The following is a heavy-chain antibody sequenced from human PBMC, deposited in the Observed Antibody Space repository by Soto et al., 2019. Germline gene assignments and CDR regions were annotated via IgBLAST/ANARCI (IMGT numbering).Heavy chain of an antibody. D-gene: IGHD4-17*01. CDR1: GGSISSGDYY. J-gene: IGHJ4*02. CDR2: IYYSGST. Sequence: QVQLQESGPGLVKPSQTLSLTCTVSGGSISSGDYYWSWIRQPPGKGLEWIGYIYYSGSTYYNPSLKSRVTISVDTSKNQFSLKLSSVTAADTAVYYCAVRMTTVVTGPVHFDYWGQGTLVTVSS. CDR3: AVRMTTVVTGPVHFDY. V-gene: IGHV4-30-4*01.